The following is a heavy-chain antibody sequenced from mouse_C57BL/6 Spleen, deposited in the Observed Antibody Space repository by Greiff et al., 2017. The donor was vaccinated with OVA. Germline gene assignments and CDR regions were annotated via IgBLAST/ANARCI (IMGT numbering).Heavy chain of an antibody. CDR3: ARGRPHDYFDY. D-gene: IGHD3-3*01. Sequence: VQLQQSGAELVKPGASVKLSCKASGYTFTSYWMHWVKQRPGQGLEWIGMIHPNSGSTNYNEKFKSKATLTVDKSSSTAYMQLSSLTSEDSAVYYCARGRPHDYFDYWGQGTTLTVSS. CDR2: IHPNSGST. V-gene: IGHV1-64*01. J-gene: IGHJ2*01. CDR1: GYTFTSYW.